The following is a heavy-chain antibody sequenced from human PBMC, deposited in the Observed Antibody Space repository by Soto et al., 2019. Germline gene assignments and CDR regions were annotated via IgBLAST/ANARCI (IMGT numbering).Heavy chain of an antibody. CDR3: AGGPWLLDF. CDR1: GFNVGTNY. D-gene: IGHD5-12*01. J-gene: IGHJ1*01. V-gene: IGHV3-23*04. CDR2: SLFYGRGST. Sequence: EVQLVETGGGLIQPGGSLRLACLASGFNVGTNYVSWVRQAPGKGLEFVSFLPSRSLFYGRGSTYYADSVNGRSIISRDTSTNTVYRQMNALGADDTAVYYCAGGPWLLDFWGQGTPVTVSS.